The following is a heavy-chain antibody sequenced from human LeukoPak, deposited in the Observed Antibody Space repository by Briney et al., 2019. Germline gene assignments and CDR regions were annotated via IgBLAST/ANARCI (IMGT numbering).Heavy chain of an antibody. CDR3: ARAPDYDILTGYPYGMDV. D-gene: IGHD3-9*01. CDR1: GGSISSYY. J-gene: IGHJ6*02. V-gene: IGHV4-4*07. CDR2: IYTSGST. Sequence: PSETLSLTCTVSGGSISSYYWSWIRQPAGKGLEWIGRIYTSGSTIYNPSLKSRVTMSVDTSKNQFSLKLSSVTAADTAVYYCARAPDYDILTGYPYGMDVWGQGTTVTVSS.